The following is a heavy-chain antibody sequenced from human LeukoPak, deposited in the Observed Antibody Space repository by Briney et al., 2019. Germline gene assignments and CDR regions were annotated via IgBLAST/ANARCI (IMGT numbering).Heavy chain of an antibody. V-gene: IGHV3-21*01. CDR2: ISSSSSYI. J-gene: IGHJ6*02. CDR3: ARMGSSAGGMDV. D-gene: IGHD6-19*01. CDR1: GFTFSSYS. Sequence: GGSLRLSCAASGFTFSSYSMNWVRQAPGKGLEWVSSISSSSSYIYYADSVKGRFTISRDNAKNSLYLQMSSLRAEDTAVYYCARMGSSAGGMDVWGQGTTVTVSS.